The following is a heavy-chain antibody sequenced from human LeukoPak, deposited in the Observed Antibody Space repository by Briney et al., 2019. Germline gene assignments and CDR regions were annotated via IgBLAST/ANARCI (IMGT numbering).Heavy chain of an antibody. CDR3: ARSYGLGRYYYYMDV. Sequence: GGSLRLSCAASGFTFDDYAMHWVRQAPGKGLEWVSLISWDGGSTYYADSVKGRFTISRDNSKNSLYLQMNSLRAEDTALYYCARSYGLGRYYYYMDVWGKGTTVTVSS. D-gene: IGHD3-10*01. CDR2: ISWDGGST. J-gene: IGHJ6*03. CDR1: GFTFDDYA. V-gene: IGHV3-43D*03.